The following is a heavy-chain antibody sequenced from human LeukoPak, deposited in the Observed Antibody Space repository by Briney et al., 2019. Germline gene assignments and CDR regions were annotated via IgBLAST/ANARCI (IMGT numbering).Heavy chain of an antibody. V-gene: IGHV1-2*02. D-gene: IGHD6-19*01. CDR1: GYTFSGFY. Sequence: GASVKVSCKASGYTFSGFYIYWVRQAPGQGLEWMGWINPKSGGTNYAQKFQGRVTMTRDTSISTTYMELSRLRSDDTAVYYCARDLGISGWYAPPLGYFDYWGQGTLVTVSS. J-gene: IGHJ4*02. CDR3: ARDLGISGWYAPPLGYFDY. CDR2: INPKSGGT.